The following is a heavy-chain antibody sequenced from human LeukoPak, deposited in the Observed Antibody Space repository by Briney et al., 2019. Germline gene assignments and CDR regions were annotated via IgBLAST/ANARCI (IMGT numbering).Heavy chain of an antibody. J-gene: IGHJ4*02. Sequence: EASVKVSCKASGGTFSSYAISWVRQAPGQGLEWMGGIIPIFGTANYAQKFQGRVTITTDESTSTACMELSSLRSEDTAVYYCARAPQTSTVVTEPYFDYWGQGTLVTVSS. CDR1: GGTFSSYA. V-gene: IGHV1-69*05. D-gene: IGHD4-23*01. CDR3: ARAPQTSTVVTEPYFDY. CDR2: IIPIFGTA.